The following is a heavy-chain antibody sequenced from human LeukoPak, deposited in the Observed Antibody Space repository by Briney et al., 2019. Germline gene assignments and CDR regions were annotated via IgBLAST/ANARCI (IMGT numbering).Heavy chain of an antibody. CDR2: ISGSGGST. D-gene: IGHD6-6*01. J-gene: IGHJ4*02. Sequence: GGSLRLSCAASGFTFSSYAMSWARQPPGKGLEWVSAISGSGGSTYYAASVKGRLTISRDNSRNTLYLQMNSLRAEDTAVYYCASTYSSSLRRPFDYWGQGTLVTVSS. CDR1: GFTFSSYA. CDR3: ASTYSSSLRRPFDY. V-gene: IGHV3-23*01.